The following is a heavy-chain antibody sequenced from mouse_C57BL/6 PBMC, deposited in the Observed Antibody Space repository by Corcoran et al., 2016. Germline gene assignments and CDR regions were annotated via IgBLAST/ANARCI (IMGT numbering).Heavy chain of an antibody. V-gene: IGHV1-59*01. CDR3: ARPAAQATPYAMDY. D-gene: IGHD3-2*02. CDR2: IDPSDSYT. Sequence: QVQLQQPGAELVRPGTSVKLSCKASGYTFTSYWMHWVKQRPGQGLEWIGVIDPSDSYTNYNQKFKGKATLTVDTSSSTAYMQLSSLTSEDSAVYYCARPAAQATPYAMDYWGQGTSVTVSS. J-gene: IGHJ4*01. CDR1: GYTFTSYW.